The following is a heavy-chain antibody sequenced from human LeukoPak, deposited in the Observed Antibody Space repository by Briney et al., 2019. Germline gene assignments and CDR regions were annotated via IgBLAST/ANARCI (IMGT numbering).Heavy chain of an antibody. Sequence: SETLSLTCTVSGGSISSYYWSWIRQPPGKGLEWIGYIYYSGSTNYNPSLKSRVTISVDTSKNQFSLKPSSVTAADTAVYYCARARGSGSWSLYGMDVWGQGTTVTVSS. CDR1: GGSISSYY. V-gene: IGHV4-59*12. CDR3: ARARGSGSWSLYGMDV. D-gene: IGHD3-10*01. J-gene: IGHJ6*02. CDR2: IYYSGST.